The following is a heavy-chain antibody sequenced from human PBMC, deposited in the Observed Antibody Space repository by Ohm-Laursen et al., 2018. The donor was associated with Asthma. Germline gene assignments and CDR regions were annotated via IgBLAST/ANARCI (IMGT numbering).Heavy chain of an antibody. D-gene: IGHD2-21*02. V-gene: IGHV3-7*02. Sequence: SLRLSCTASGFTFSNHWMTWVRQAPGRGLEWVANINQDGSIWGYVDSVKGRFTISRDNAKNTLYLQMNSLRAEDTAVYYCARFCGGDCYSGNYGMDVWGQGTTVTVSS. CDR1: GFTFSNHW. CDR3: ARFCGGDCYSGNYGMDV. CDR2: INQDGSIW. J-gene: IGHJ6*02.